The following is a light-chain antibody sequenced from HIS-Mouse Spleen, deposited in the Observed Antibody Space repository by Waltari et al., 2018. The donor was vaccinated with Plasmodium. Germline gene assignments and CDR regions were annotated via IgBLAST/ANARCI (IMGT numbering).Light chain of an antibody. CDR2: AAS. Sequence: DIQMTQFPSSLSLSVGDRLTITRRASQSISCSLNCYQQKPGKATKLLIYAASSLQIGVPSRFSGSGSGTDFALTISSLQPECFATYCCQQSYSTPRTFGQGTKVEIK. CDR3: QQSYSTPRT. V-gene: IGKV1-39*01. J-gene: IGKJ1*01. CDR1: QSISCS.